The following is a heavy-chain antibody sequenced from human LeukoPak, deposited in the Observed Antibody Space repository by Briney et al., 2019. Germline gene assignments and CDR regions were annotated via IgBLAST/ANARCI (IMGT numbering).Heavy chain of an antibody. Sequence: EASVKVSCKASGYTFSNYYIHWVRQAPGQGLEWMGCINYHTDATNLLQKWQGRITSSRDKSISTAYMELTSLRSDDTAVYYGARDEYLFELRVGEPPYYFDYWGQETLVTVSS. V-gene: IGHV1-2*01. D-gene: IGHD3-16*01. CDR3: ARDEYLFELRVGEPPYYFDY. CDR2: INYHTDAT. J-gene: IGHJ4*02. CDR1: GYTFSNYY.